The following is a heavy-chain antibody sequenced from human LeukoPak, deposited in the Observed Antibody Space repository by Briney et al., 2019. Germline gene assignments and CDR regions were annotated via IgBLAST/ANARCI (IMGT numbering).Heavy chain of an antibody. D-gene: IGHD1-14*01. J-gene: IGHJ4*02. CDR2: IYYSGSA. V-gene: IGHV4-38-2*02. CDR1: GYSITGGYY. Sequence: SETLSLTCAVSGYSITGGYYWGWIRPPPGKGLEWIGRIYYSGSADYNPSLKSRVTISVDTSKNQFSLNLYSVIAADTAVYYCARDPGGDGDSWGQGILVTVSS. CDR3: ARDPGGDGDS.